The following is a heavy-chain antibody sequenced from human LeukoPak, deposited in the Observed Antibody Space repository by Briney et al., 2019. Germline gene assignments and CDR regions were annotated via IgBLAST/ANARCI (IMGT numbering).Heavy chain of an antibody. CDR3: NTEEAGWYYFDY. Sequence: GGSLRLSCAAPGFTFSNAWMSWVRQAPGKGREWVCRIKSKTDGGTTDYAAPGKGRFTISRDDSKNTLYLQMNSLKTEEPAVYYCNTEEAGWYYFDYWGQGTLVTVSS. CDR1: GFTFSNAW. J-gene: IGHJ4*02. CDR2: IKSKTDGGTT. V-gene: IGHV3-15*01.